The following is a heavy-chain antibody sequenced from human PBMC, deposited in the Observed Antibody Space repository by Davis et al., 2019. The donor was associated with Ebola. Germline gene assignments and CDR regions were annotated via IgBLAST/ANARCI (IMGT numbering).Heavy chain of an antibody. V-gene: IGHV4-34*01. CDR2: IDHSGIT. CDR3: ARGYSTGWGKFDY. CDR1: GESFSGYY. D-gene: IGHD6-19*01. J-gene: IGHJ4*02. Sequence: PSETLSLTCAVYGESFSGYYWTWIRQSPGKGLEWIGEIDHSGITKYNPSLKSRVTISIDTSKNQFSLKLSSVTAADTTIYYCARGYSTGWGKFDYWGQGSLVTVSS.